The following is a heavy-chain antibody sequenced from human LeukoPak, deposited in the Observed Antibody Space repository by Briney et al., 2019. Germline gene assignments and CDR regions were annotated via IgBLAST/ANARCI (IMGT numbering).Heavy chain of an antibody. CDR3: ARNVASTGYFVY. Sequence: ASVKVSCKASGYAFTTYDINWVRQATGQGLEWLGWMNPNSGNTGYAQKFQGRVSMTRDTSISTAYMELSSLRSEDTAVYYCARNVASTGYFVYWGQGTLVTVS. J-gene: IGHJ4*02. V-gene: IGHV1-8*02. CDR2: MNPNSGNT. D-gene: IGHD2-21*01. CDR1: GYAFTTYD.